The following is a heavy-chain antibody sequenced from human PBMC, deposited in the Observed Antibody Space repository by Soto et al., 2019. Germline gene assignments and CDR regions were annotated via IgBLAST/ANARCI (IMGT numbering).Heavy chain of an antibody. D-gene: IGHD2-21*02. Sequence: QVQLVQSGAEVKKPGSSVKVSCKASGGTFSSYAISWVRQAPGQGLEWMGGIIPIFGTANYAQKFQGRVTIPADESTSTAYMELSSLRSEDTAVYYCAREVRRSGGNSNAFDIWGQGTMVTVSS. J-gene: IGHJ3*02. CDR1: GGTFSSYA. CDR2: IIPIFGTA. CDR3: AREVRRSGGNSNAFDI. V-gene: IGHV1-69*12.